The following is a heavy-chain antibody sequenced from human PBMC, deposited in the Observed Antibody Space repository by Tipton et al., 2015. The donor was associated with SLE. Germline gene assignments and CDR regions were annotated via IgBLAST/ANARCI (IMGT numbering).Heavy chain of an antibody. J-gene: IGHJ6*02. V-gene: IGHV4-61*05. CDR1: GGSISSSSYY. CDR2: IYYSGST. CDR3: ARGRDLNYQIGMDV. D-gene: IGHD1-7*01. Sequence: TLSLTCTVSGGSISSSSYYWGWIRQPPGKGLELIGYIYYSGSTNYNPSLKSRVTISVDTSKNQFSLKLSSVTAADTAVYYCARGRDLNYQIGMDVWGQGTTVTVSS.